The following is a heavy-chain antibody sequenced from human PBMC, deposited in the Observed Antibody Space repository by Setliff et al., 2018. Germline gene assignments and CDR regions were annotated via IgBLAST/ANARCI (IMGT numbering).Heavy chain of an antibody. CDR2: IYYSGST. CDR3: ARRPRTVVVEEDY. Sequence: PSETLSLTCTVSGGSISSSSYYWGWIRQPPGKGLEWIGSIYYSGSTYYNPSLKSRVTISVDTSKNQFSLKLTSVTAADTAVYYRARRPRTVVVEEDYWGQGILVTVSS. V-gene: IGHV4-39*01. D-gene: IGHD2-15*01. CDR1: GGSISSSSYY. J-gene: IGHJ4*02.